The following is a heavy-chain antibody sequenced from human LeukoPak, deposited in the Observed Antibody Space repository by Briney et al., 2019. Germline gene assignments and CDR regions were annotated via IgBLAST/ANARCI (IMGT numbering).Heavy chain of an antibody. J-gene: IGHJ4*02. CDR1: GFTVSSNY. CDR3: ARKTDHRAGGDY. V-gene: IGHV3-66*01. Sequence: GGSLRLSCAASGFTVSSNYMHWVRQAPGKGLEWVPLIYSGGTPDYADSVKGRFTISRDKSRNTLYLQMNSLRAEDTAVYYCARKTDHRAGGDYWGQGTLVTVSS. CDR2: IYSGGTP. D-gene: IGHD3-16*01.